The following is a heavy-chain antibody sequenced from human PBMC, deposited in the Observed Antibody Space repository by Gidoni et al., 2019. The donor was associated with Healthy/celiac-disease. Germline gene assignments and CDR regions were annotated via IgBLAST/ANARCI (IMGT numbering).Heavy chain of an antibody. J-gene: IGHJ6*02. Sequence: HEQLVESGAAVKKRGASVKVSCTASGYTFTSYDLNWVRQATGQGLEWMGWMNPNSCNRGYGQKFQGRVTMTRNTSISTAYMELSSLRSEDTAVYYCARGTTTVGGYYYYGMDVWGQGTTVTVSS. V-gene: IGHV1-8*02. D-gene: IGHD4-4*01. CDR3: ARGTTTVGGYYYYGMDV. CDR2: MNPNSCNR. CDR1: GYTFTSYD.